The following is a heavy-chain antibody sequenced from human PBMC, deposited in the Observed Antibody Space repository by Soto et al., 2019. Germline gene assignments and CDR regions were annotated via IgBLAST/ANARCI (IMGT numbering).Heavy chain of an antibody. J-gene: IGHJ4*02. V-gene: IGHV3-30*18. D-gene: IGHD3-10*01. CDR1: GFTFSSYA. CDR2: ISYDGSNK. CDR3: AKDLEPGSGSYSAVDY. Sequence: PGGSLRLSCAASGFTFSSYAMSWVRQAPGKGLEWVAGISYDGSNKYYADSVKGRFTISRDNSKNTLYLQMNSLRAEDTAVYYCAKDLEPGSGSYSAVDYWGQGTLVTVS.